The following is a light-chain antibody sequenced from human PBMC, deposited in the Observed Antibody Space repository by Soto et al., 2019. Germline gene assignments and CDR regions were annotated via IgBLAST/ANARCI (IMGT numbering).Light chain of an antibody. J-gene: IGLJ1*01. V-gene: IGLV2-14*03. CDR1: SSDVGGYNY. CDR3: SSYSTSSTV. CDR2: DVS. Sequence: QSALTQPAAVSGSPGQSITISCTGTSSDVGGYNYVSWYQQHPGKAPQLIIYDVSDRPSGVSNRFSGSKSGNTASLTISGLQADDEADYYCSSYSTSSTVFGTGTKLTVL.